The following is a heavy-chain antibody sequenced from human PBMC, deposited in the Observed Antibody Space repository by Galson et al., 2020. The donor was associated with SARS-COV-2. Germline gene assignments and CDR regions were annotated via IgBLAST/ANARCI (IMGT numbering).Heavy chain of an antibody. CDR3: ASNKESRGYSYGYIRRYFDL. V-gene: IGHV4-39*01. CDR1: GGSISSSSYY. D-gene: IGHD5-18*01. Sequence: SETLSLTCTVSGGSISSSSYYWGWIRQPPGKGLEWIGSIYYSGSTYYNPSLKSRVTISVDTSKNQFSLKLSSVTAADTAVYYCASNKESRGYSYGYIRRYFDLWGRGTLVTVSS. CDR2: IYYSGST. J-gene: IGHJ2*01.